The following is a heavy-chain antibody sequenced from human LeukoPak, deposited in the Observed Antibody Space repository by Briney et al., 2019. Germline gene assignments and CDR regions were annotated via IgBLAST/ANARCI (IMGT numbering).Heavy chain of an antibody. J-gene: IGHJ2*01. CDR3: ARLSYGGWYFDL. Sequence: SQTLSLTCAISGDSVSSNSAAWNWIRQSPSRGLEWLGRTYYRSKWYNDYAVSVKSRITINPDTSKNQFSLKLSSVTAADTAVYYCARLSYGGWYFDLWGRGTLVTVSS. CDR1: GDSVSSNSAA. D-gene: IGHD4-23*01. CDR2: TYYRSKWYN. V-gene: IGHV6-1*01.